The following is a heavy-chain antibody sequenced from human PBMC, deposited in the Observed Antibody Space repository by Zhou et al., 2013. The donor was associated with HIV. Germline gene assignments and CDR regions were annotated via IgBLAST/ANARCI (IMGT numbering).Heavy chain of an antibody. V-gene: IGHV1-69*05. Sequence: QVQLVQSGAEVKKPGSSVKVSCKASGGTFSSYAISWVRQAPGQGLEWMGGIIPIFGTANYAQKFQGRVTITTDESTSTAYMELSSLRSEDTAVYYCARNGVVPAAMSKRGYYYYMDVWGKGTTVTVSS. CDR3: ARNGVVPAAMSKRGYYYYMDV. CDR2: IIPIFGTA. D-gene: IGHD2-2*01. J-gene: IGHJ6*03. CDR1: GGTFSSYA.